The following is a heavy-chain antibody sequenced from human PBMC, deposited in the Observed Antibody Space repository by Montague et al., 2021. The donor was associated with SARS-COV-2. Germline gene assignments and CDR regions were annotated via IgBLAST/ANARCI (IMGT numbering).Heavy chain of an antibody. J-gene: IGHJ6*02. CDR3: ARQDDILTGYYYYGMDV. Sequence: SETLSLTCTVSGGSINSSSYYWGWIRQPPGKGLEWMGSIDYSGSTYYNPSLKSRVTISVDTSKNQFSLKLSSVTAADTAVYYCARQDDILTGYYYYGMDVWGQGTTVTVSS. D-gene: IGHD3-9*01. V-gene: IGHV4-39*01. CDR2: IDYSGST. CDR1: GGSINSSSYY.